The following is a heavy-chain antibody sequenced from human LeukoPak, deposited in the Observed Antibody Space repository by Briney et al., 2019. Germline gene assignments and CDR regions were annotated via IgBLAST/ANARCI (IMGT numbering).Heavy chain of an antibody. CDR2: ISYDGSNK. Sequence: GGSLRLSCAASGFTFSSYAMSWVRQAPGKGLEWVAVISYDGSNKYYADSVKGRFTISRDNSKNTLYLQMNSLRAEDTAVYYCARGGKDGYNHGQFDYWGREPWSPSPQ. CDR1: GFTFSSYA. J-gene: IGHJ4*02. V-gene: IGHV3-30*04. CDR3: ARGGKDGYNHGQFDY. D-gene: IGHD5-24*01.